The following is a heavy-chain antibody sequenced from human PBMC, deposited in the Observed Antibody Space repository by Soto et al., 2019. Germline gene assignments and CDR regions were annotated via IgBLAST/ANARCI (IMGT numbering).Heavy chain of an antibody. Sequence: QVQLVQSGAEVKKPGSSVKVSCKASGGTFSSYAISWVRQAPGQGLEWMGGIIPIFGTANYAQKFQGRVTINADKSTSTADMELSSLRSDDTAVYYCARHPIYCSGGSCYSDYYYYGMDVWGQGTTVTVSS. J-gene: IGHJ6*02. CDR2: IIPIFGTA. CDR3: ARHPIYCSGGSCYSDYYYYGMDV. CDR1: GGTFSSYA. V-gene: IGHV1-69*06. D-gene: IGHD2-15*01.